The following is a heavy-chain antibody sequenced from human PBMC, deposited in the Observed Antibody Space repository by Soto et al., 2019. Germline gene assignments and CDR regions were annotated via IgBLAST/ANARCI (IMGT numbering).Heavy chain of an antibody. V-gene: IGHV4-31*03. J-gene: IGHJ6*02. CDR2: IYRSGNA. CDR1: GGSISIGGYY. Sequence: QMQLQESGAGLVKPSQTLSLICTVSGGSISIGGYYWSWIRHHPGKGLEWIGYIYRSGNAYYNPSLKSRVARSVDTSKNQFSLKVSSVTVADTAVYYCARKNDFSSGSVYYSGLDVWGQGTSVTVSS. CDR3: ARKNDFSSGSVYYSGLDV. D-gene: IGHD3-3*01.